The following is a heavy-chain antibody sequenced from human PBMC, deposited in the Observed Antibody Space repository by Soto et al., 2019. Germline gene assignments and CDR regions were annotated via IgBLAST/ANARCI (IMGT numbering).Heavy chain of an antibody. CDR3: ARHPERIAQIGWFDP. Sequence: GGSLRLSCAASGFTFRSYIMNWIRQAPGKGLEWVSYISSSSSTIYYADSVKGRFTISRDNAKNSLYLQMNSLRAEDTAVYYCARHPERIAQIGWFDPWGQGTLVTVSS. J-gene: IGHJ5*02. D-gene: IGHD6-13*01. CDR1: GFTFRSYI. CDR2: ISSSSSTI. V-gene: IGHV3-48*01.